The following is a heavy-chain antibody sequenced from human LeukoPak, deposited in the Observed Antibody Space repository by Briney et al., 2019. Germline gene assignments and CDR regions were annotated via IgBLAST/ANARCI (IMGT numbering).Heavy chain of an antibody. D-gene: IGHD2-2*02. CDR2: IYTSGST. V-gene: IGHV4-4*07. Sequence: SETLSLTCTVSGGSINSYYWSWIRQPAGKGLEWIGRIYTSGSTYYNPSLKSRVTISVDTSKNQFSLKLSSVTAADTAVYYCARLGPFDLVVPAAIRGVENWFDPWGQGTLVTVSS. CDR1: GGSINSYY. J-gene: IGHJ5*02. CDR3: ARLGPFDLVVPAAIRGVENWFDP.